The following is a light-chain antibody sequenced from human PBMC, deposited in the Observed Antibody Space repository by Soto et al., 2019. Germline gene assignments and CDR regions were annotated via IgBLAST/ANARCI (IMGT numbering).Light chain of an antibody. CDR2: DAS. J-gene: IGKJ4*01. CDR3: QQYHNFPPT. CDR1: QGIRKY. V-gene: IGKV1-33*01. Sequence: DIQVTQSPSSLCASVGDRVTITCHASQGIRKYLHWYQQKAGKAPKLLIYDASNLETGVPSRFSGSGSGTDFTFTISSLQPEDIATYYCQQYHNFPPTFGGGTKVEIK.